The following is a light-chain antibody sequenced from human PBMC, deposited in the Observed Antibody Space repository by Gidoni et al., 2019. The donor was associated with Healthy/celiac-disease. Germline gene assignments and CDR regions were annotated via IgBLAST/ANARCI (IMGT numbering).Light chain of an antibody. J-gene: IGKJ4*01. CDR2: GAS. CDR3: QQYNNWPPLT. Sequence: EIVMTQSPATLSVSPGERATLYCRASQSVSSNLAWYQQKPGQAPMLLIYGASTRATGIPARFSGSGSGTGFTLTISSLQSEDFAVYYCQQYNNWPPLTFGGGTK. CDR1: QSVSSN. V-gene: IGKV3-15*01.